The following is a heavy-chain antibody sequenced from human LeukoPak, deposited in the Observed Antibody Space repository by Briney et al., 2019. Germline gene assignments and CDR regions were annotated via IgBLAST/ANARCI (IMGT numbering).Heavy chain of an antibody. CDR2: IYYSGST. Sequence: SETLSLTCTVSGGSTSSYYWSWIRQTPGKGLERIGYIYYSGSTNYNPALTSRVTISVDTSKNQCSLKLSSVTAADTAVYYCAREYGGDAFDIWGQGTMVTVSS. J-gene: IGHJ3*02. D-gene: IGHD4/OR15-4a*01. CDR1: GGSTSSYY. V-gene: IGHV4-59*01. CDR3: AREYGGDAFDI.